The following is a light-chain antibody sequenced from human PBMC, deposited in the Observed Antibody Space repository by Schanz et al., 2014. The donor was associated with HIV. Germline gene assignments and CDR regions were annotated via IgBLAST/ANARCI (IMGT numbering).Light chain of an antibody. CDR2: EVS. CDR3: SSYTSSTTYV. Sequence: QSVLTQPASVSGSPGQSITISCTGTSSDVGSYNLVSWYQQHPGKAPKLIIYEVSKRPSGVSNRFSGSKSGNTASLSISGLQAEDEADYYCSSYTSSTTYVFGTGTKLTVL. J-gene: IGLJ1*01. V-gene: IGLV2-14*02. CDR1: SSDVGSYNL.